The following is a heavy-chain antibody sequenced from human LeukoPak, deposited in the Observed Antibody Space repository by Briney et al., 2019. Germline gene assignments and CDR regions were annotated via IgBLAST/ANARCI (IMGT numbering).Heavy chain of an antibody. D-gene: IGHD4-23*01. Sequence: GGSLRLSCAASGFTFSNYAMHWVRQAPGKGLEWVAFIRYDGSNEFYADSVKGRFTISRDNSKNTLYLQMNSLRAEDTAVYYCARVRGYGGNSDYYYYMDVWGKGTTVTVSS. V-gene: IGHV3-30*02. CDR1: GFTFSNYA. J-gene: IGHJ6*03. CDR2: IRYDGSNE. CDR3: ARVRGYGGNSDYYYYMDV.